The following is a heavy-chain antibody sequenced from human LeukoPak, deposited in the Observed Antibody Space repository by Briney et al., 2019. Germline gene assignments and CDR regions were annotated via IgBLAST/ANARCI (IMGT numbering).Heavy chain of an antibody. D-gene: IGHD1-26*01. V-gene: IGHV3-48*04. CDR3: ARDPIDNGMDV. J-gene: IGHJ6*02. CDR1: GFTFSSYT. CDR2: ISSTGNTV. Sequence: QPGGSLRLSCAASGFTFSSYTMNWVRQAPGKGLEWVSSISSTGNTVYYADSVKGRFTISRDNAKKTLYLQMSSLRVEDTAVFYCARDPIDNGMDVWGQGTTVTVSS.